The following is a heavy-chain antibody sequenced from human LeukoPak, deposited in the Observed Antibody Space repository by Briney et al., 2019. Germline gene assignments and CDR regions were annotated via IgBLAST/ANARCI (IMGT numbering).Heavy chain of an antibody. J-gene: IGHJ4*02. Sequence: PGGSLRLSCAASGFTFSNAWMNWVRQAPGKGLEWVGRIKSKAAGGTTDYAAPVKGRFTISRDDSKDTLYLQMNSLRAEDTAVYYCARVIGSSFSFDYWGQGTLVTVSS. V-gene: IGHV3-15*01. D-gene: IGHD6-13*01. CDR1: GFTFSNAW. CDR2: IKSKAAGGTT. CDR3: ARVIGSSFSFDY.